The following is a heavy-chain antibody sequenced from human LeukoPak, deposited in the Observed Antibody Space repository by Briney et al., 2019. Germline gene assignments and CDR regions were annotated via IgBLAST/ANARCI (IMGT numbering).Heavy chain of an antibody. CDR2: ISYDGSNK. CDR1: GFTFSSYA. J-gene: IGHJ4*02. D-gene: IGHD6-19*01. V-gene: IGHV3-30*04. CDR3: ARDTTYSSGWYRVDY. Sequence: GGSLRLSCAASGFTFSSYAMHWVRQAPGKGLEWVAVISYDGSNKYYADSVKGRFTISRDNSKNTLYLQMNSLRAEDTAVYYCARDTTYSSGWYRVDYWGQGTLVTVSS.